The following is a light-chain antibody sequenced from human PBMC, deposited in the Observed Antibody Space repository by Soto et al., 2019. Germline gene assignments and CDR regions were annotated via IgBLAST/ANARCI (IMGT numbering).Light chain of an antibody. J-gene: IGLJ2*01. CDR3: AAWDDSLVV. V-gene: IGLV2-14*02. CDR2: EGS. CDR1: SSDVGSYNL. Sequence: QSALTQPASVSGSPGQSITISCTGTSSDVGSYNLVSWYQQHPGKAPKLMIYEGSKRPSGVSNRFSGSKSGTSASLAISGLQSEDEADYYCAAWDDSLVVFGGGTKVTVL.